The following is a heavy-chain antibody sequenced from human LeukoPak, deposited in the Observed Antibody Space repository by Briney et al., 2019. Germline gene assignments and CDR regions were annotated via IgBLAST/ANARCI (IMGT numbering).Heavy chain of an antibody. CDR3: AREGVARGFDY. J-gene: IGHJ4*02. CDR2: ISSSSSTI. CDR1: GFTFSSYS. D-gene: IGHD3-3*01. Sequence: GGSLRLSCAASGFTFSSYSMNWVRQAPGKGLEWVSYISSSSSTIYYADSVKGRFTISRDNAKNSLYLQMNSLRAEDTAVYYCAREGVARGFDYWGQGTLVTVSS. V-gene: IGHV3-48*01.